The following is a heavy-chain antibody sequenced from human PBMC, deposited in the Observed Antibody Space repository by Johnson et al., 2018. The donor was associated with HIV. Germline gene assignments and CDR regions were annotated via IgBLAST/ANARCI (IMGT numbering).Heavy chain of an antibody. CDR1: GFTFSNYG. J-gene: IGHJ3*02. V-gene: IGHV3-30*03. CDR2: ILYRGSNK. CDR3: WTALWRTGHDVFGI. Sequence: QVQLVESGGGVVQPGRSLRLSCAASGFTFSNYGMHWVRQAPGKGLEWVAVILYRGSNKYYADSVKGRFTISRDNSKNTLSRQMNSLRAEDTAVYYCWTALWRTGHDVFGIWGQGTMVTVSS. D-gene: IGHD1-14*01.